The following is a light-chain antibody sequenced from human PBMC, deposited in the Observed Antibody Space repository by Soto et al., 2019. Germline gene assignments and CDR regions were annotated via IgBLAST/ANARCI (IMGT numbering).Light chain of an antibody. J-gene: IGKJ1*01. CDR2: GVS. V-gene: IGKV3-20*01. Sequence: EIVLTQSPGTLSLSPGERATLSCRASQSVSTSYLNWYQQKPGQGPRLLIYGVSNRATGIPDRFSGSGSGTDFPLPISRLEPDDFAVYYCLQYSSSSWTFGQGTKVEVK. CDR3: LQYSSSSWT. CDR1: QSVSTSY.